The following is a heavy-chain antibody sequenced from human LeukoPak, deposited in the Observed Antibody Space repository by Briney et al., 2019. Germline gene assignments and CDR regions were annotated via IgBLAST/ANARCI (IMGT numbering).Heavy chain of an antibody. J-gene: IGHJ6*02. CDR3: ARGNVVYYYYYYGMDV. CDR1: GGSFSGYY. V-gene: IGHV4-34*01. CDR2: INHSGST. Sequence: SETLSLTCAVYGGSFSGYYWSWIRQPPGKGLEWIGEINHSGSTNYNPSLKSRVTISVDTSKNQFSLKLSSVTAADTAVYYCARGNVVYYYYYYGMDVWGQGTTVTVSS. D-gene: IGHD2-15*01.